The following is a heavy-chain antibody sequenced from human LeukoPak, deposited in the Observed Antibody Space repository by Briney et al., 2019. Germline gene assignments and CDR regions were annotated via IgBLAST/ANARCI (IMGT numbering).Heavy chain of an antibody. CDR3: ARERQGAASGY. CDR2: ISSSSSYI. V-gene: IGHV3-21*01. D-gene: IGHD6-13*01. Sequence: GGSLRLSCAASGFTFSSYSMNWVRQAPGKGLEWVSSISSSSSYIYYADSVKGRFTISRDNAKNSLYLQMNSLRAEDTAVYYCARERQGAASGYWGQGTLVTVSS. J-gene: IGHJ4*02. CDR1: GFTFSSYS.